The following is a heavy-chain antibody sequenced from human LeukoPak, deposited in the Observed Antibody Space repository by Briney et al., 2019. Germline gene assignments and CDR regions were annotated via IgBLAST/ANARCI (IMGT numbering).Heavy chain of an antibody. J-gene: IGHJ4*02. CDR3: ATPQVPFASKSTKVDY. D-gene: IGHD1-26*01. CDR2: INHSGST. CDR1: GGSFSGYY. V-gene: IGHV4-34*01. Sequence: SETLSLTCAVYGGSFSGYYWSWIRQPPGKGLEWIGEINHSGSTNYNPSLKSRVTILVDTSKNQFSLKLSSVTAADTAVYYCATPQVPFASKSTKVDYWGQGTLVTVSS.